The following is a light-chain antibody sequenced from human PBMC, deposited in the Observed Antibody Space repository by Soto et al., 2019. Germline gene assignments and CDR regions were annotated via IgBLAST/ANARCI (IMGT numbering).Light chain of an antibody. CDR3: QQYGSSPLT. J-gene: IGKJ1*01. CDR2: GAS. V-gene: IGKV3-20*01. Sequence: EIVLTQSPGTRSLSPGERATISCRASQSLSSTYLAWYQQKPGQAPRLLIYGASNRATGIPDRFSGSGSGTDFTLTINRLEPEDFAVYYCQQYGSSPLTFGQGTKVDIK. CDR1: QSLSSTY.